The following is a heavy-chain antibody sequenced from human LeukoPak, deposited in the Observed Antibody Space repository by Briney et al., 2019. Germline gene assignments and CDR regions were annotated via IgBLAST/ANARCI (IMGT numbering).Heavy chain of an antibody. V-gene: IGHV3-23*01. Sequence: PGGSLRLSCAASGFTFSSYAMSWVRQAPGKGLEWVSGISDSGGSTYYADSVKGRFFISRDNSKNTLHLQMNSLRAEDTAVYYCEKVLSVYGDFDYWGQGTPVTVSS. CDR3: EKVLSVYGDFDY. CDR1: GFTFSSYA. D-gene: IGHD5/OR15-5a*01. CDR2: ISDSGGST. J-gene: IGHJ4*02.